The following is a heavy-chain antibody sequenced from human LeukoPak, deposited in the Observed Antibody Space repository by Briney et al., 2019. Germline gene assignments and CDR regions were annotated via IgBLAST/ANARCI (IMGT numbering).Heavy chain of an antibody. D-gene: IGHD1-26*01. Sequence: GGSLRLSCAASGFTFDDYGMSWVRQAPGKGLEWVSGINWNGGSTYYADSVKGRFTISRDNSKNTLYLQMNSLRAEDTAVYYCAKEAGAIYYLDYWGQGTLVTVSS. V-gene: IGHV3-20*04. CDR3: AKEAGAIYYLDY. J-gene: IGHJ4*02. CDR1: GFTFDDYG. CDR2: INWNGGST.